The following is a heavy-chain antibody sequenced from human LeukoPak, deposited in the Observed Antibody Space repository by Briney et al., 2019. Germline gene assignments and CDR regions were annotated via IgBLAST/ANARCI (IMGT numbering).Heavy chain of an antibody. CDR3: TTYYYDSTSDFAY. D-gene: IGHD3-22*01. Sequence: GGSLRLSCAASGFTFSNAWMSWVRQAPGKGLEWVGRIKSKADGGTTDYAAPVKGRFTISREDSKNTLYLQMNSLKTEDTAVYYCTTYYYDSTSDFAYWGQGTLVTVSS. CDR2: IKSKADGGTT. V-gene: IGHV3-15*01. J-gene: IGHJ4*02. CDR1: GFTFSNAW.